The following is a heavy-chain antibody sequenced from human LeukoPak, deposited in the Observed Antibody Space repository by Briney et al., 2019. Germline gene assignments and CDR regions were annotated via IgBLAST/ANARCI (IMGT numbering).Heavy chain of an antibody. D-gene: IGHD3-22*01. CDR1: GFTLSTYG. CDR3: AKRGKDSPGYYNYFDS. Sequence: GESLRLSCATSGFTLSTYGMHWVRQAAGKGLEWVAFIGYDGSEIHYADSVKGRFTISRDNSKNTVHLQMGGLRGEDTAVYYCAKRGKDSPGYYNYFDSWGQGTLVTVSS. V-gene: IGHV3-30*02. J-gene: IGHJ4*02. CDR2: IGYDGSEI.